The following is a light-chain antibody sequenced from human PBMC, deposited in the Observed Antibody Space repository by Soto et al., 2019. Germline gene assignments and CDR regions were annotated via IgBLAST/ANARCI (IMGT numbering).Light chain of an antibody. CDR2: DAS. V-gene: IGKV1-33*01. CDR1: QDIGNS. Sequence: DIQMTQSPPSLSASVGDRVTITCQASQDIGNSLNWFQHKPGKAPNLVIYDASNLEIGVPSRFSGSGSGTDFTFTISSLRPEDIATYYCQHYINYPLTFGGGTKVEIK. CDR3: QHYINYPLT. J-gene: IGKJ4*01.